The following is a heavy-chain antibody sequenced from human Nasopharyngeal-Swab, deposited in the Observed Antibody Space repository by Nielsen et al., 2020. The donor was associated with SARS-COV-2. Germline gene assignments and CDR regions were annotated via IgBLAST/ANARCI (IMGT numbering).Heavy chain of an antibody. CDR2: ISYDGSNK. CDR1: GFTFSSYA. J-gene: IGHJ4*02. V-gene: IGHV3-30-3*01. Sequence: GESLKISCAASGFTFSSYAMHWVRQAPGKGLEWVAVISYDGSNKYYADSVKGRFTISRDNSKNTLYLQMNSLRAEDTAVYYCARVLGDYGDSWGRGTLVTVSS. CDR3: ARVLGDYGDS. D-gene: IGHD1-26*01.